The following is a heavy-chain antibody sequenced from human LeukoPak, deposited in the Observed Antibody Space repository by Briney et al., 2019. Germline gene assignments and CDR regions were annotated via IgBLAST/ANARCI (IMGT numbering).Heavy chain of an antibody. V-gene: IGHV3-74*01. CDR1: GFTFSSYW. CDR3: ASKGNYDFWSGSES. J-gene: IGHJ4*02. D-gene: IGHD3-3*01. Sequence: GXLRLSCAASGFTFSSYWMHWVRQAPGKGLVWVSRINSDGSSRSYADAVKGRFTISRDNAKNTLYLQMNSLRAEDTAVYYCASKGNYDFWSGSESWGQGTLVTVSS. CDR2: INSDGSSR.